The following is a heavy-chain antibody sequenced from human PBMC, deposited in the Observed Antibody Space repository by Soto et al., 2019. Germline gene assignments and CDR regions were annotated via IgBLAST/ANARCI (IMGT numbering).Heavy chain of an antibody. Sequence: EVQLVESGAGLVKPGGSLRLSCAASGFTFSSYSMNWVRQAPGKGLEWVSSISSSSSYIYYADSVKGRFTISRDNAKNSLYLQMNSLRAEDTAVYYCARRYCSSTSCPLGGMDVWGQGTTVTVSS. D-gene: IGHD2-2*01. CDR1: GFTFSSYS. CDR2: ISSSSSYI. CDR3: ARRYCSSTSCPLGGMDV. J-gene: IGHJ6*02. V-gene: IGHV3-21*01.